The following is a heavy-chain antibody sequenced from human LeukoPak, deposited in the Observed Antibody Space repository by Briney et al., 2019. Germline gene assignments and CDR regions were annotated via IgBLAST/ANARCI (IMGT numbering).Heavy chain of an antibody. CDR2: ISAYNGNT. J-gene: IGHJ5*02. CDR3: ARDSPVQLERRRGGPDWSDP. V-gene: IGHV1-18*01. Sequence: ASVKVSCKASGYTFTSYGISWVRQAPGQGLEWMGWISAYNGNTNYAQKLQGRVTMTTDTSTSTAYMELRSLRSDDTAVYYCARDSPVQLERRRGGPDWSDPWGQGTLVTVSS. CDR1: GYTFTSYG. D-gene: IGHD1-1*01.